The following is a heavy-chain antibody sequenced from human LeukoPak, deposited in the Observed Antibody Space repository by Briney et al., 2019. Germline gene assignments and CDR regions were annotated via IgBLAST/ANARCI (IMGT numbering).Heavy chain of an antibody. Sequence: RTGGSLRLSCAASGFTFDDYGMSWVRQAPGKGLEWVSGINWNGGSTGYADSVKGRFTISRDNAKNSLYLQMNSLRAEDTAVYYCARGDVVATTSWLDYWGQGTLVTVSS. CDR2: INWNGGST. CDR3: ARGDVVATTSWLDY. D-gene: IGHD2-15*01. V-gene: IGHV3-20*04. J-gene: IGHJ4*02. CDR1: GFTFDDYG.